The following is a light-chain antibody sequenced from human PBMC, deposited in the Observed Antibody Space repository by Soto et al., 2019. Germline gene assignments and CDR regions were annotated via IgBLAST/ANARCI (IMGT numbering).Light chain of an antibody. CDR2: KAS. CDR1: QTSSSW. J-gene: IGKJ1*01. CDR3: QHYNSYSEA. V-gene: IGKV1-5*03. Sequence: DIQMTQSPSTLSGSVGDRVTITCRASQTSSSWLAWYQQKPGKAPKLLIYKASTLKSGVPSRFSGSGSGTEFTLTISSLQHDDFATYYCQHYNSYSEAFGQGTKVEL.